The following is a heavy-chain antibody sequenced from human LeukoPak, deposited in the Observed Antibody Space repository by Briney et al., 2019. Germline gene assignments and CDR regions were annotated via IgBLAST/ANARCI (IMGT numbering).Heavy chain of an antibody. Sequence: SVKVSCKASGGTFSSYAISWVRQAPGQGLEWMGGIIPIFGTANYAQKFQGRVTITTDESTSTAYMELSSLRSEDTAVYYCASGSRIYNWFDPWGQGTLVTISS. J-gene: IGHJ5*02. CDR1: GGTFSSYA. V-gene: IGHV1-69*05. CDR2: IIPIFGTA. D-gene: IGHD2-15*01. CDR3: ASGSRIYNWFDP.